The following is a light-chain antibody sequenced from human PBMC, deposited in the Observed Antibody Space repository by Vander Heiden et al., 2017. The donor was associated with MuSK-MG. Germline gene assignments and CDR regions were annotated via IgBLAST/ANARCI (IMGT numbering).Light chain of an antibody. CDR3: NSRDSSGNHVV. CDR2: GEN. J-gene: IGLJ2*01. Sequence: SSELTQDPALSVALGQTVRITCQGDSLRRYYASWYQQKPGQAPVLVIYGENNRPSGIPDRFSGSSSGNTASLTIAGAQAEDEADYFCNSRDSSGNHVVFGGGTKLTVL. V-gene: IGLV3-19*01. CDR1: SLRRYY.